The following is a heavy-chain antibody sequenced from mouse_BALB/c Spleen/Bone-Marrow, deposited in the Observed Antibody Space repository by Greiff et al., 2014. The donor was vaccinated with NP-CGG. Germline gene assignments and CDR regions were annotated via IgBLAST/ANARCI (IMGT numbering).Heavy chain of an antibody. Sequence: EVQRVESGAELVKPGASVKLSCTASGFNIKDTYMHWVKQRPEQGLEWIGRIDPANGNTKYDPKFQGKATITADTSSNTAYLQLSSLRSEDTAVYYCAMITTGAWFAYWGQGTLVTVSA. D-gene: IGHD2-4*01. CDR3: AMITTGAWFAY. V-gene: IGHV14-3*02. CDR2: IDPANGNT. J-gene: IGHJ3*01. CDR1: GFNIKDTY.